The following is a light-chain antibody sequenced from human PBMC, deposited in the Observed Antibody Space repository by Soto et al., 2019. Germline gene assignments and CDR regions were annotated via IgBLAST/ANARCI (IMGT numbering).Light chain of an antibody. V-gene: IGKV1-5*01. J-gene: IGKJ1*01. Sequence: EIPMTQSPSTLSESVGDRVTITCRASQSVSYWLAWYQQKPGKAPKLLVHDASTLLSGVPSRFSGSVSGTEFILTIGSLQPDDFATYYCQQYKSYPWTFGQGTKV. CDR3: QQYKSYPWT. CDR1: QSVSYW. CDR2: DAS.